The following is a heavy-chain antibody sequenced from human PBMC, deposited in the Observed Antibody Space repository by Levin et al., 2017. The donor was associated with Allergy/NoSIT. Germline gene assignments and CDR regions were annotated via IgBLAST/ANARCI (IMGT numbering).Heavy chain of an antibody. CDR2: ISDRGTTT. CDR3: ATAASSVASQDC. CDR1: GFPFSAYA. J-gene: IGHJ4*02. Sequence: GGSLRLSCAASGFPFSAYAMNWVRQAPGKGLEWISYISDRGTTTSYADSVKGRFTVSRDNARNTLFLQMDSLRAADMAVYFCATAASSVASQDCWGQGCLVTVSS. D-gene: IGHD5/OR15-5a*01. V-gene: IGHV3-48*01.